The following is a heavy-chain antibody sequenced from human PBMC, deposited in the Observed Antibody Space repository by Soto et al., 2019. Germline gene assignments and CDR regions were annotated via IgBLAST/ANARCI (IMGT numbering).Heavy chain of an antibody. CDR2: IAYSGIT. Sequence: SETLSLTCSVSGGSINSDNYYWTWIRQPPWKGLEWIGFIAYSGITYFNPSLKSLLTFSVDTSKNQFSLNLSSVSAADTAVYYSTRDLVLVPGVIPKDYGMDVWGQGTTVTVSS. D-gene: IGHD2-2*02. CDR3: TRDLVLVPGVIPKDYGMDV. CDR1: GGSINSDNYY. J-gene: IGHJ6*02. V-gene: IGHV4-30-4*01.